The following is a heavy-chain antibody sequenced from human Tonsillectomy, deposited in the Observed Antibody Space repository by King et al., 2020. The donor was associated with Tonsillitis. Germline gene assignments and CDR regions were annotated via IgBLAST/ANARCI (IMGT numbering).Heavy chain of an antibody. CDR2: IYTSGST. J-gene: IGHJ3*02. CDR3: ARVYVWGSYRNDAFDI. V-gene: IGHV4-61*02. D-gene: IGHD3-16*02. Sequence: QLPESGPGLVKPSQTLSLTCTVSGGSISSGSYYWSWIRQPAGKGLEWIGRIYTSGSTNYNPSLKSRVTISVDTSKNQFSLKLSSVTAADTAVYYCARVYVWGSYRNDAFDIWGQGTMVTVSS. CDR1: GGSISSGSYY.